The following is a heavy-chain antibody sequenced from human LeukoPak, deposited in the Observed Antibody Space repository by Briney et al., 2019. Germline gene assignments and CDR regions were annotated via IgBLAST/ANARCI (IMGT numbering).Heavy chain of an antibody. V-gene: IGHV3-23*01. D-gene: IGHD3-22*01. CDR1: GFTFSSYA. J-gene: IGHJ4*02. CDR3: AKGAYYDSSGYYPYYFDY. Sequence: GGSLRLSCAASGFTFSSYAMSWVRQAPGKGLEWVSAIRGSGGSTYYADSVKGRFTISRDNSKNTLYLQMNSLRAEDTAVYYCAKGAYYDSSGYYPYYFDYWGQGTLVTVSS. CDR2: IRGSGGST.